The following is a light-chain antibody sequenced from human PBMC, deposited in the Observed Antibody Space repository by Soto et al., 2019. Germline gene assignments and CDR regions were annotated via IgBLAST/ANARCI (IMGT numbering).Light chain of an antibody. J-gene: IGKJ1*01. CDR1: QAIRND. Sequence: DIQMTQSPSSLSASVGDRVTITCRASQAIRNDLAWYQQKPGRAPKRLIYGSSSLQSGVPSRFSGRGSGTEFTLTISSLQPEDFATYYCLQHNVFPRTFGQGTKVEI. CDR3: LQHNVFPRT. CDR2: GSS. V-gene: IGKV1-17*01.